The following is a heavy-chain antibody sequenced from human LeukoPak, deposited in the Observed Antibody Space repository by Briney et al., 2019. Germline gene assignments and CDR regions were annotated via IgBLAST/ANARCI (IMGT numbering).Heavy chain of an antibody. D-gene: IGHD3-10*01. V-gene: IGHV3-23*01. CDR1: GFTFSVSV. J-gene: IGHJ4*02. Sequence: PGGSLRLSCAASGFTFSVSVMNWVRQAPGKGLEWVSGISSSGGNTYYADSVKGRFTISRDNSKNTLYLQMNSLRAEDTAVYYCAREYYYGSGSYYNPILPNYFDYWGQGTLVTVSS. CDR3: AREYYYGSGSYYNPILPNYFDY. CDR2: ISSSGGNT.